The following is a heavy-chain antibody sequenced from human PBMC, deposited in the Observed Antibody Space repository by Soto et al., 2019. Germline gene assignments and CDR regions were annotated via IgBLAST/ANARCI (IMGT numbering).Heavy chain of an antibody. Sequence: GESLKISCKGSGYSFTSYWISWVRQMPGKGLEWMGRIDPSDSYTNYSPSFQGHVTISADKSISTAYLQWSSLKASDTAMYYCARHTSTNYDSWSGYYTVYYYGMDVWGQRTTVTVSS. CDR2: IDPSDSYT. CDR1: GYSFTSYW. J-gene: IGHJ6*02. D-gene: IGHD3-3*01. CDR3: ARHTSTNYDSWSGYYTVYYYGMDV. V-gene: IGHV5-10-1*01.